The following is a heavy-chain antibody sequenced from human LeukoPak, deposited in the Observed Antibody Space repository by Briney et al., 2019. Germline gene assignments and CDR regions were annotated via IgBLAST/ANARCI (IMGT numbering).Heavy chain of an antibody. Sequence: SETLSLTCTVSGGSISSYYWSWIRQPPGKGLEWIGYIYYSGSTNCNPSLKSRVTISVDTSKNQFSLKLSSVTAADTAVYYCARENSSGFKRAFDIWGQGTMVTVSS. J-gene: IGHJ3*02. CDR3: ARENSSGFKRAFDI. D-gene: IGHD6-19*01. CDR1: GGSISSYY. V-gene: IGHV4-59*01. CDR2: IYYSGST.